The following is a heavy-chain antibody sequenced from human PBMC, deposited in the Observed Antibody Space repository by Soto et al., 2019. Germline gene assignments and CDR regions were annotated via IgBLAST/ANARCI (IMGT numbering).Heavy chain of an antibody. J-gene: IGHJ6*03. D-gene: IGHD6-19*01. CDR1: GGSFSGYY. CDR2: INHSGST. Sequence: QVQLQQWGAGLLKPSETLSLTCAVYGGSFSGYYWSWIRQPPGKGLEWIGEINHSGSTNYNPSLKSRVTISVDTSKNQFSLKLSSVTAADTAVYYCARGGAAQFPRTIAVAGLTSYYYMDVWGKGTTVTVSS. V-gene: IGHV4-34*01. CDR3: ARGGAAQFPRTIAVAGLTSYYYMDV.